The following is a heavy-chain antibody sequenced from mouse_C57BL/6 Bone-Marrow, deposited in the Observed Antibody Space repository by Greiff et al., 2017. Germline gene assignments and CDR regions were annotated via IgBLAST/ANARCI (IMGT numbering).Heavy chain of an antibody. CDR1: GFTFSNYW. CDR3: TGGIYYDYDGAWFAY. Sequence: EVKLEESGGGLVQPGGSMKLSCVASGFTFSNYWMNWVRQSPEKGLEWVAQIRLKSDNYATHYAESVKGRFTISRDDSKSSVYLQMNNLRAEDTGIYYCTGGIYYDYDGAWFAYWGQGTLVTVSA. D-gene: IGHD2-4*01. J-gene: IGHJ3*01. V-gene: IGHV6-3*01. CDR2: IRLKSDNYAT.